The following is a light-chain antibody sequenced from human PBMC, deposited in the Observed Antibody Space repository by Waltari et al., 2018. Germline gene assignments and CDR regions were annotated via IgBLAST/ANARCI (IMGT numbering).Light chain of an antibody. J-gene: IGLJ3*02. CDR1: SSNIGSGYD. Sequence: QSVLTQPPSVSGAPGQRVTISCTGSSSNIGSGYDLHWYQQLPGTAPKLLIYGNVVRPSGVPDRFSASKSGTSASLAITGLQAEDEADYYCQSYDDSRSGWVFGGGTKVTVL. CDR3: QSYDDSRSGWV. CDR2: GNV. V-gene: IGLV1-40*01.